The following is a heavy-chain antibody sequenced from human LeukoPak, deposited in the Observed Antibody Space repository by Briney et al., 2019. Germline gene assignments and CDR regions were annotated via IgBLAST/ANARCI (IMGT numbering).Heavy chain of an antibody. V-gene: IGHV1-2*06. CDR1: GYTFTGYY. J-gene: IGHJ3*02. CDR3: ARDRGSYGNDAFDI. CDR2: INPNSGGT. D-gene: IGHD1-26*01. Sequence: ASVKVPCKASGYTFTGYYMHWVRQAPGQGLEWMGRINPNSGGTNYAQKFQGRVTMTRDTSISTAYMELSRLRSDDTAVYYCARDRGSYGNDAFDIWGQGTMVTVSS.